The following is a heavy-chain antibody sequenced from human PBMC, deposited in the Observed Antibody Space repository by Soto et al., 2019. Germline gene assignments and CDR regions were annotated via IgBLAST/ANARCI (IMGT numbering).Heavy chain of an antibody. CDR3: AKNTAMVNYYYGMDV. Sequence: GGSLRLSCAASGFTFGSYAMSWVRQAPGKGLEWVSAISGSGGSTYYADSVKGRFTISRDNSKNTLYLQMNSLRAEDTAVYHCAKNTAMVNYYYGMDVWGQGTTVTVSS. V-gene: IGHV3-23*01. D-gene: IGHD5-18*01. CDR1: GFTFGSYA. J-gene: IGHJ6*02. CDR2: ISGSGGST.